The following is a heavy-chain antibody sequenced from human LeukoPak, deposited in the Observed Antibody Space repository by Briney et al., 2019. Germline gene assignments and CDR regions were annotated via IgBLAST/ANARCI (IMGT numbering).Heavy chain of an antibody. CDR2: IYHSGST. D-gene: IGHD5-18*01. CDR1: GGSISSGGYS. V-gene: IGHV4-30-2*01. Sequence: SQTLSLTCAVSGGSISSGGYSWSWIRQPPGKGLEWIGYIYHSGSTYYNPSLKSRVTISVERSKNQFSLKLSSVTAADTAVYYCARVVGYSYGPFYFDYWGQGTLVTVSS. CDR3: ARVVGYSYGPFYFDY. J-gene: IGHJ4*02.